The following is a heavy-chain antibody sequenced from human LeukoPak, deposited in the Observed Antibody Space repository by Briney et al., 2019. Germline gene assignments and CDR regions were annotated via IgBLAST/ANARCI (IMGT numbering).Heavy chain of an antibody. CDR3: AKEAPWATAMVILIDY. Sequence: GGSLRLSCAASGFTFSSYAMSWVRQAPGKGLEWVSAISGSGGSTYYADSVKGRFTISRDNSKNTVYLQMNSLRVEDTAVYYCAKEAPWATAMVILIDYWGQGTLVTVSS. D-gene: IGHD5-18*01. V-gene: IGHV3-23*01. CDR1: GFTFSSYA. CDR2: ISGSGGST. J-gene: IGHJ4*02.